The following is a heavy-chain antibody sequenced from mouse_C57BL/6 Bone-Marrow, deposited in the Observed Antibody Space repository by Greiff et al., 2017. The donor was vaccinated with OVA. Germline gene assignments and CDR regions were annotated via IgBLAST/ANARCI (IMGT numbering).Heavy chain of an antibody. V-gene: IGHV1-22*01. J-gene: IGHJ3*01. CDR3: ARSLATDFGSPFAY. D-gene: IGHD1-1*01. CDR1: GYTFTDYN. CDR2: INPNNGGT. Sequence: EVQLQQSGPELVKPGASVKMSCKASGYTFTDYNMHWVKQSHGKSLEWIGYINPNNGGTSYNQKFKGKATLTVNKSSSTAYMELRSLTSEDSAVYYCARSLATDFGSPFAYWGQGTLVTVSA.